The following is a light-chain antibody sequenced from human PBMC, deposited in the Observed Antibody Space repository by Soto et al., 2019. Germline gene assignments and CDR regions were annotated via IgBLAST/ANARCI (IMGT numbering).Light chain of an antibody. CDR1: SSNFGAGYE. J-gene: IGLJ1*01. CDR2: NNL. Sequence: QSVLTQPPSVSGAPGQRVTISCTGSSSNFGAGYEVHWYKQLPGTAPTLVIFNNLNRPSGVPERFSGSKSGTSASLVISGLQAEDEADYYCQSYDIGLSARYVFGTGTKLTVL. CDR3: QSYDIGLSARYV. V-gene: IGLV1-40*01.